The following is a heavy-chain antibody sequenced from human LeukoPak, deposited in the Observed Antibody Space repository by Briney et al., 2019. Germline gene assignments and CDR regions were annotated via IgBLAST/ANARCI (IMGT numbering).Heavy chain of an antibody. Sequence: PSETLSLTCTVSGGSISSYYWSWIRQPPGKGLEWIGYIYYSGSTNYNPSLKSRVTISVDTSKNQFSLKLGSVTAADTAVYYCARERATVTTEYFDYWGQGTLVTVSS. CDR3: ARERATVTTEYFDY. CDR1: GGSISSYY. J-gene: IGHJ4*02. CDR2: IYYSGST. V-gene: IGHV4-59*01. D-gene: IGHD4-11*01.